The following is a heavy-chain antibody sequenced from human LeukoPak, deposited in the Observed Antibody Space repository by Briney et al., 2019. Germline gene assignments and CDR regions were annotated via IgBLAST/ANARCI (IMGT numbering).Heavy chain of an antibody. CDR3: ARVDTAMVRGAFDI. J-gene: IGHJ3*02. V-gene: IGHV1-2*02. D-gene: IGHD5-18*01. Sequence: ASVKVSCKASGYTFTGYYMHWVRQAPGQGLGWMGWINPNSGGTNCAQKLQGRVTMTTDTSTSTAYMELRSLRSDDTAVYYCARVDTAMVRGAFDIWGQGTMVTVSS. CDR1: GYTFTGYY. CDR2: INPNSGGT.